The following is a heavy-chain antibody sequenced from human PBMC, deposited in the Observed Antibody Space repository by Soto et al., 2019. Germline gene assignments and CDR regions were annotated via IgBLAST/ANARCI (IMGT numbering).Heavy chain of an antibody. J-gene: IGHJ6*02. CDR2: IYHTGLA. Sequence: SETLSLTCTVYGDSITNNHWWSWVRQPPGKGPELIGEIYHTGLANYNPSLESRVSFSVDKSKNQFSLSLTSVTAADTALYYCVSKLGPYYYGLDVWGQGTTVTVSS. D-gene: IGHD3-16*01. V-gene: IGHV4-4*02. CDR1: GDSITNNHW. CDR3: VSKLGPYYYGLDV.